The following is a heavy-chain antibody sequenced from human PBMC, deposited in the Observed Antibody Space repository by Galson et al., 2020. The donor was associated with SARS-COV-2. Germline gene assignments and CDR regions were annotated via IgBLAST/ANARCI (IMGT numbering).Heavy chain of an antibody. CDR1: GFTFSSYA. CDR3: AKKPGLRSYYFDY. Sequence: LSLTCAASGFTFSSYAMSWVRQAPGKGLEWVSAISGSGGSTYYADSVKGRFTISRDNSKNTLYLQMNSLRAEDTAVYYCAKKPGLRSYYFDYWGQGTLVTVSS. J-gene: IGHJ4*02. D-gene: IGHD4-17*01. V-gene: IGHV3-23*01. CDR2: ISGSGGST.